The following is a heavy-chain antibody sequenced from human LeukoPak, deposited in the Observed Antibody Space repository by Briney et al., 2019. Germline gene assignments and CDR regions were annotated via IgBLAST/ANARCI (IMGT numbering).Heavy chain of an antibody. D-gene: IGHD3-16*02. CDR1: GYKFTVNH. V-gene: IGHV1-2*02. CDR2: NDPNSGGT. J-gene: IGHJ2*01. Sequence: GASLKVSCKASGYKFTVNHVPWVRQAPGQGLEWRGWNDPNSGGTKYAQKFQDRVAMTSDTSISTAYMELSGLRSDDTAVYFCAREADIVSFDLWGRGTRVTVSS. CDR3: AREADIVSFDL.